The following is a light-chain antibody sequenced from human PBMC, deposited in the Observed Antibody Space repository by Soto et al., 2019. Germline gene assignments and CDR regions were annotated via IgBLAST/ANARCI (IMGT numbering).Light chain of an antibody. J-gene: IGKJ3*01. Sequence: EIVLTQSPATLSLSPGEGATLSCRASQSVSSYLAWYQQKPGQAPRLLIYDASNRATGIPARFSGSGSGTDFTLTINSLEPEDFAVYFCQQRTHWPTFGPGAKVDIK. V-gene: IGKV3-11*01. CDR1: QSVSSY. CDR2: DAS. CDR3: QQRTHWPT.